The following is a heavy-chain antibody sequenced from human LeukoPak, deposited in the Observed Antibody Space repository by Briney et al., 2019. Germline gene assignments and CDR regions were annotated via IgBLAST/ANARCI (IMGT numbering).Heavy chain of an antibody. J-gene: IGHJ4*02. CDR3: ARQRGYFDY. Sequence: GGSLRLSCAGSGFIFSSYAMSWVRQAPGKGLEWVSVIYSGGSTYYADSVKGRFTISRHNSKNTLYLQMNSLRAEDTAVYYCARQRGYFDYWGQGTLVTVSS. D-gene: IGHD2-15*01. V-gene: IGHV3-53*04. CDR2: IYSGGST. CDR1: GFIFSSYA.